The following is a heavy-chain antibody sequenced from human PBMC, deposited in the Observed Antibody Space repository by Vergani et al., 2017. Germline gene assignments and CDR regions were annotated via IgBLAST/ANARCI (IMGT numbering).Heavy chain of an antibody. Sequence: QVQLVQSGAEVKKPGSSVKVSCKASGGTFSSYAISWVRQAPGQGLEWMGRIIPIFGIANYAQKFQGRVTITADESTSTAYMELSSLRSEDTAVYYCARDDPLGGYSGYDPFDYWGQGTLVTVSS. V-gene: IGHV1-69*13. CDR2: IIPIFGIA. D-gene: IGHD5-12*01. CDR3: ARDDPLGGYSGYDPFDY. J-gene: IGHJ4*02. CDR1: GGTFSSYA.